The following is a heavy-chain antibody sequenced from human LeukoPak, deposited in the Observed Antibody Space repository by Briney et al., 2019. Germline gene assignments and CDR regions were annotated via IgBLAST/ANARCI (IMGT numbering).Heavy chain of an antibody. V-gene: IGHV3-66*01. CDR3: AKDLGSAITSALALDV. D-gene: IGHD2-15*01. CDR2: IYSGGST. CDR1: GFTVSSNY. J-gene: IGHJ6*02. Sequence: GGSLRLSCAASGFTVSSNYMSWVRQAPGKGLEWVSVIYSGGSTYYADSVKGRFTISRDNSKNLLHLQMNSLRPDDSAVYYCAKDLGSAITSALALDVWGQGTTVTVSS.